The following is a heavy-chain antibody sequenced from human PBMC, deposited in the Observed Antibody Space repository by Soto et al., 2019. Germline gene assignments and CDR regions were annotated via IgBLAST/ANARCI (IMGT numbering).Heavy chain of an antibody. CDR2: IKQDGNEE. D-gene: IGHD5-12*01. Sequence: EAQLVESGGGLVQPGGSLRLSCAASGFTFSSYWMSWVRQAPGKGLEWVANIKQDGNEESYVDSVKGRFTISRDNTKNSLFLQMNRLRAEDTAVYYCARWGFIVATNWYFDLWGRGTLVTVSS. CDR1: GFTFSSYW. J-gene: IGHJ2*01. CDR3: ARWGFIVATNWYFDL. V-gene: IGHV3-7*01.